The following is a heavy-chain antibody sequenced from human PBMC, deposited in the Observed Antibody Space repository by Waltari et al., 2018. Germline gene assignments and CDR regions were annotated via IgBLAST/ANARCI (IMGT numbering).Heavy chain of an antibody. D-gene: IGHD2-15*01. J-gene: IGHJ2*01. CDR1: GGSISSSSYY. Sequence: QLQLQESGPGLVKPSETLSLTCTVSGGSISSSSYYWGWIRQPPGKGLEWIGSIYYSGSTYYNPSLKSRGTISVDTSKNQFSLKLSSVTAADTAVYYCARESGDIVVVVAATYWYFDLWGRGTLVTVSS. CDR3: ARESGDIVVVVAATYWYFDL. CDR2: IYYSGST. V-gene: IGHV4-39*07.